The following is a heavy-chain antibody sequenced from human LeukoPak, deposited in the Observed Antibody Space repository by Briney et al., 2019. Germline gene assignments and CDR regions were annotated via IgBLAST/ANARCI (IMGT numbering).Heavy chain of an antibody. Sequence: ASVNVSCKASGYTFSGVYVNWVRQAPGQGLEWMGWINPNNGDTHYAQDFLCRVTMTRDTSISSAYSELSRLTSADTAVYYCARDGRLRHGYDKFYIWGQGTLVSVS. CDR3: ARDGRLRHGYDKFYI. J-gene: IGHJ4*02. CDR2: INPNNGDT. V-gene: IGHV1-2*02. D-gene: IGHD5-18*01. CDR1: GYTFSGVY.